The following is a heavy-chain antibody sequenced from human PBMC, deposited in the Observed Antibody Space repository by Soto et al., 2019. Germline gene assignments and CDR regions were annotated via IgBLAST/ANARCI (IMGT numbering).Heavy chain of an antibody. Sequence: SETLSLTCTVSGGSISSYYWSWIRQPPGKGLEWIGYIYYSGSTNYNPSLKSRVTISVDTSKNQFSLKLSSVTAADTAVYYCAREGVPAAISWFDPWGQGTLVTVSS. CDR2: IYYSGST. V-gene: IGHV4-59*01. CDR3: AREGVPAAISWFDP. D-gene: IGHD2-2*01. CDR1: GGSISSYY. J-gene: IGHJ5*02.